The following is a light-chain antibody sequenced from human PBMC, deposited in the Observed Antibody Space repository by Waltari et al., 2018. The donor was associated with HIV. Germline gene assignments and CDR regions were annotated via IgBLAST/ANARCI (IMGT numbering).Light chain of an antibody. CDR2: SNT. V-gene: IGLV1-40*01. CDR1: SSTPRERYT. CDR3: QSYDSSLSGYV. J-gene: IGLJ1*01. Sequence: QSVLTPLRSVSRAPGQWVTIACTGRSSTPRERYTVSWYRQLPGTGPKLLIYSNTNRPSGVPDRFSGSKSGTSASLAITGLQADDEADYYCQSYDSSLSGYVFGTGTKVTVL.